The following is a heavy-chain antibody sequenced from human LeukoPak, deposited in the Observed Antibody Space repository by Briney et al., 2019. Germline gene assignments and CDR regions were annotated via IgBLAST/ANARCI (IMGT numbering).Heavy chain of an antibody. CDR2: IFNDGSGP. D-gene: IGHD6-6*01. Sequence: GGSLSLSCTASGFTFSGYWRHWVRQPPGKGLVWVSRIFNDGSGPIYADAVQGRFTISRDNAKNTLYLQMNSLRAEDTAVYYCARDRSIVNDYWGQGTLVTVSS. CDR3: ARDRSIVNDY. CDR1: GFTFSGYW. V-gene: IGHV3-74*01. J-gene: IGHJ4*02.